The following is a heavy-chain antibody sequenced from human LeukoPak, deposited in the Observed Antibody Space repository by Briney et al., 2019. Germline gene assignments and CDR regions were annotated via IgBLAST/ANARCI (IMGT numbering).Heavy chain of an antibody. Sequence: GGSLRLSCAASGFTFSSYGMNWVRQAPGKGLEWLSYISSSGSVIYYADSVKGRFTISRDNAKNSLYLQMNSLRAEDTAVYYCARHVIYGSSGYHRFDYWGQGTLVTISS. V-gene: IGHV3-48*04. CDR2: ISSSGSVI. J-gene: IGHJ4*02. CDR3: ARHVIYGSSGYHRFDY. D-gene: IGHD3-22*01. CDR1: GFTFSSYG.